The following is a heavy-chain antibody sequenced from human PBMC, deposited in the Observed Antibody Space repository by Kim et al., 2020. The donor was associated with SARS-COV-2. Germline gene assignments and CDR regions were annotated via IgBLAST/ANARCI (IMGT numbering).Heavy chain of an antibody. CDR1: GGSFSGYK. J-gene: IGHJ6*02. CDR2: INHSGST. CDR3: ARGRAGVVPSPVLWLGPYYEYYAMDV. D-gene: IGHD3-10*01. V-gene: IGHV4-34*01. Sequence: SETLSLTCAVYGGSFSGYKWSWIRQPPGKGLEWIGEINHSGSTNLSPSLKSRITISEDTSKSQFSLRLKSMTAADTAMYYCARGRAGVVPSPVLWLGPYYEYYAMDVWGRGTPVAVSS.